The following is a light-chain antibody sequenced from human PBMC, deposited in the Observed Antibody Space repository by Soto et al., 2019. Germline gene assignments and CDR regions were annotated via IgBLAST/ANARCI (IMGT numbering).Light chain of an antibody. CDR2: EAS. J-gene: IGLJ1*01. Sequence: QSALTQPASVSGSPRQSIAISCTGTSSDVGYYNVVSWYQQHPGKAPKLMIYEASKRPSGVSNRFSGSKSGNTASLTISGLQAEDEADYYCCSYADSSTYVFGTGTKLTVL. CDR3: CSYADSSTYV. V-gene: IGLV2-23*01. CDR1: SSDVGYYNV.